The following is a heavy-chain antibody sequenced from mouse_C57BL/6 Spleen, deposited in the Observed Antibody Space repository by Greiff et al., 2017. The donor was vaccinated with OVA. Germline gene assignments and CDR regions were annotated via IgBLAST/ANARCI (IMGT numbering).Heavy chain of an antibody. CDR1: GYTFTDYY. D-gene: IGHD1-1*01. J-gene: IGHJ1*03. V-gene: IGHV1-26*01. CDR2: INPNNGGT. CDR3: ARNYYYGSSYGYFDV. Sequence: EVQLQQSGPELVKPGASVKISCKASGYTFTDYYMNWVKQSHGKSLEWIGDINPNNGGTSYNQKFKGKATLTVDKSSSTAYMELRSLTTEDSAVYYGARNYYYGSSYGYFDVWGTGTTVTVSS.